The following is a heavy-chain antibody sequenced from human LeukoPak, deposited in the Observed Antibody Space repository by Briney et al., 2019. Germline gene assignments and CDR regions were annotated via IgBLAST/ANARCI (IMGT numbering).Heavy chain of an antibody. J-gene: IGHJ4*02. Sequence: SETLSLTCTVSGGSISSYYWSWVRQPPGKGLEWIGRIYTSGSTNYNPSLKSRVTISVDTSKNQFSLKLSSVTAADTAVYYCASSSGWSHYFDYWGQGTLVTVSS. D-gene: IGHD6-19*01. CDR2: IYTSGST. CDR3: ASSSGWSHYFDY. CDR1: GGSISSYY. V-gene: IGHV4-4*08.